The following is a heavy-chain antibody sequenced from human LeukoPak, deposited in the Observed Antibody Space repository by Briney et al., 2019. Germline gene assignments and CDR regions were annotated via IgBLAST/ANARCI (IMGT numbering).Heavy chain of an antibody. Sequence: ASVKVSCKASGHTFSNYYMHWVRQAPGQGLEWMGIIGPSGSTTYLQKFQGRVTMTRDTSTSPVYMELSSLRSDDTAVYYCAREYPNTLYFDQWGQGTLVSVSS. CDR1: GHTFSNYY. D-gene: IGHD1/OR15-1a*01. J-gene: IGHJ4*02. CDR2: IGPSGST. V-gene: IGHV1-46*01. CDR3: AREYPNTLYFDQ.